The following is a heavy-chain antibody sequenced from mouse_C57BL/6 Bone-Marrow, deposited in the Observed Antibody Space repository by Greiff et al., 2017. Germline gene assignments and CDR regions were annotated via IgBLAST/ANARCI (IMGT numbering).Heavy chain of an antibody. CDR3: ARWTAQATAFDY. J-gene: IGHJ2*01. V-gene: IGHV1-61*01. Sequence: QVQLQQPGAELVRPGSSVKLSCKASGYTFTSYWMDWVKQRPGQGLEWIGNIYPSDSETRYNQKFKDKATLTVDKSSSTAYMQLSSLTSEDSAVYYCARWTAQATAFDYWGQGTTLTVSS. CDR2: IYPSDSET. CDR1: GYTFTSYW. D-gene: IGHD3-2*02.